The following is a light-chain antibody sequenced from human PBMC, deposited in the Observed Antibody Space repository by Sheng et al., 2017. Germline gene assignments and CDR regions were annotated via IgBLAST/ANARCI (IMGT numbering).Light chain of an antibody. CDR3: LQHNNFPRT. CDR2: DTY. V-gene: IGKV1-16*01. Sequence: DIQMTQSPSSLSASVGDRVTITCRGSQDIDNKLAWFQQKPGKAPKSLIYDTYTLQSGVPSRFNNSGSGADFTLTISSLQPEDFATYYCLQHNNFPRTFGQGTKVEI. CDR1: QDIDNK. J-gene: IGKJ1*01.